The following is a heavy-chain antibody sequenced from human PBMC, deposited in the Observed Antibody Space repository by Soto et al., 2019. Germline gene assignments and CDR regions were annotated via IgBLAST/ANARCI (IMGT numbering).Heavy chain of an antibody. CDR2: IDPSDSYT. CDR1: GYRFTSYW. Sequence: GESLKISFKGSGYRFTSYWISWVRQMPGKGLEWMGRIDPSDSYTKYSPSLQGHVSISADKSISTAYLQWSSLKASDTAMYYCARLFLNTVVTLAYGGQGTLVTVSS. D-gene: IGHD4-17*01. CDR3: ARLFLNTVVTLAY. J-gene: IGHJ4*02. V-gene: IGHV5-10-1*01.